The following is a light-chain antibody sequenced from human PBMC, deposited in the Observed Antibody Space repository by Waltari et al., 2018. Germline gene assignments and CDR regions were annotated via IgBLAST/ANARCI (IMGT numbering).Light chain of an antibody. J-gene: IGLJ3*02. CDR3: QTGGHGTWV. CDR2: VNSDGSH. Sequence: QLVLTQSPSASASLGASVTLTCTLSSGHSSNIIAWHQQQPEKGPRYLMKVNSDGSHSKGDEIPDRFSGSSSGAGRYLTISNLQSEDEADYFCQTGGHGTWVFGGGTKLTVL. V-gene: IGLV4-69*01. CDR1: SGHSSNI.